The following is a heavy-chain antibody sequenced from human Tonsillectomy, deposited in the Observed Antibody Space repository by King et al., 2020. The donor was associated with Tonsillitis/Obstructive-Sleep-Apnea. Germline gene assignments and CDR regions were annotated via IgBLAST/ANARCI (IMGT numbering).Heavy chain of an antibody. Sequence: VQLVESGGGVVQPGGSLRLSCAASGFSVSTTYMVCVRQAPGKGREWVSVIYSGGSSFYADSVNGRFTIFRDIAENQVYFQMSSMRVEDTAVYYCAREGNFYGSGSYLNYFDSWGQGTLVTVSS. CDR2: IYSGGSS. CDR3: AREGNFYGSGSYLNYFDS. D-gene: IGHD3-10*01. J-gene: IGHJ4*02. CDR1: GFSVSTTY. V-gene: IGHV3-66*01.